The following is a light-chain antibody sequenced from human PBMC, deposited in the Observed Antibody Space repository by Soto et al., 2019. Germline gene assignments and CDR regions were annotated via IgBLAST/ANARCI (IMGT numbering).Light chain of an antibody. CDR3: VSYTSSTTYV. V-gene: IGLV2-14*03. CDR1: SSDVGGSNF. CDR2: DVA. J-gene: IGLJ1*01. Sequence: QSALTQPASVSDSPGQSITISCTGTSSDVGGSNFVSWYQQHPGKPPKLIIYDVANRPSGVSNRFSGSKSGSTASLIISRLQTEGQAHYHCVSYTSSTTYVFGTGTKVTVL.